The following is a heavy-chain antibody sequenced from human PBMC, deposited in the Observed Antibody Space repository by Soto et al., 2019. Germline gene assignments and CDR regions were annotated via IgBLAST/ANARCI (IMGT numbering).Heavy chain of an antibody. D-gene: IGHD4-4*01. CDR3: ARASNYNYYFDY. J-gene: IGHJ4*02. Sequence: KASETLSLTCAVSGGSISSSNWWSWVRQPPGKGLEWIGEIYHSGSTNYNPSLKSRVTMSVDKSKNQFSLKLSSVTAADTAVYYCARASNYNYYFDYWGQGTLVTVSS. CDR1: GGSISSSNW. CDR2: IYHSGST. V-gene: IGHV4-4*02.